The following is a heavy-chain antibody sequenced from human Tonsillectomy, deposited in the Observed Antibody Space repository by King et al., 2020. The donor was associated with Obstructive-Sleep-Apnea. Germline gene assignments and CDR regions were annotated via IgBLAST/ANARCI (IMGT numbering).Heavy chain of an antibody. V-gene: IGHV3-30-3*01. CDR2: ISYDGSNK. Sequence: VQLVESGGGVVQPGRSLRLSCAASGFTFSNYAIHWVRRAPGKGLEWVAVISYDGSNKYYADSVKGRFTISRDNSKNTLYLQMNSLRAEDTAVYYCARPIAVTGTAIDYWGQGTLVTVSS. D-gene: IGHD6-19*01. CDR1: GFTFSNYA. CDR3: ARPIAVTGTAIDY. J-gene: IGHJ4*02.